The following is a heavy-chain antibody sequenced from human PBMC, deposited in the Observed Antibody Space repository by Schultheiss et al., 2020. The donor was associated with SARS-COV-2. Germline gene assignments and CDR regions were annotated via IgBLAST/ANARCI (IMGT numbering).Heavy chain of an antibody. Sequence: GGSLRLSCSASGFTFSSYAMHWVRQAPGKGLEYVSAISSNGGSTYYADSVKGRFTISRDNSKNTLYLQMNSLRAEDTAVYYCARDPPVIGYDFWSGYLTPTSALDYWGQGTLVTVSS. CDR1: GFTFSSYA. CDR3: ARDPPVIGYDFWSGYLTPTSALDY. D-gene: IGHD3-3*01. V-gene: IGHV3-64*04. CDR2: ISSNGGST. J-gene: IGHJ4*02.